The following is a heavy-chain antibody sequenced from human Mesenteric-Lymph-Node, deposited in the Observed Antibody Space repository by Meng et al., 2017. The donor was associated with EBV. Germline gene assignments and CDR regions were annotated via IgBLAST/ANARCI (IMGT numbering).Heavy chain of an antibody. D-gene: IGHD5-24*01. Sequence: EVQLLGPGGGWVRPGGSLGLSGPASGFTFSNYAMSWVRQAPGKGLEWVSGISGSGGTTYYADSVKGRFSISRDNSGNTVSLQMNSLRVEDTAVYYCSNLPYNYWGQGTLVTVSS. CDR1: GFTFSNYA. V-gene: IGHV3-23*01. J-gene: IGHJ4*02. CDR2: ISGSGGTT. CDR3: SNLPYNY.